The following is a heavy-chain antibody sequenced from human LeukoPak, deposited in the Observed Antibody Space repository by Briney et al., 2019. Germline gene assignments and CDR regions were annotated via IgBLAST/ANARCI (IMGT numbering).Heavy chain of an antibody. CDR3: VPQRNFDY. J-gene: IGHJ4*02. CDR1: GFTFSSYS. V-gene: IGHV3-48*01. Sequence: GGSLRLSCAASGFTFSSYSMNWVRQAPGKGLEWVSYISSSSSTIYYADSVKGRFTISRDNSKNTLYLQMNSLRAEDTAVYYCVPQRNFDYWGQGTLVTVSS. CDR2: ISSSSSTI.